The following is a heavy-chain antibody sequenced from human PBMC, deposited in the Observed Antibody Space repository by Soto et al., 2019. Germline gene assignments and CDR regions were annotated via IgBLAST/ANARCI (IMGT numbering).Heavy chain of an antibody. D-gene: IGHD3-3*01. CDR3: ARVGPRLRFLEWLAFWFDP. CDR1: GFTFSDYY. CDR2: ISSSGSTI. Sequence: GGSLRLSCAASGFTFSDYYMSWIRQAPGKGLEWVSYISSSGSTIYYADSVKGRFTISRDNAKNSLYLQMNSLRAEDTAVYYCARVGPRLRFLEWLAFWFDPWGQGTLVTVSS. J-gene: IGHJ5*02. V-gene: IGHV3-11*01.